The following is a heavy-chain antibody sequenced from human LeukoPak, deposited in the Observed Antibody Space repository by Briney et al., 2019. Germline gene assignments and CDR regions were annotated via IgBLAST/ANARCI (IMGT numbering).Heavy chain of an antibody. D-gene: IGHD3-10*01. CDR3: AIQSYGSGSYYAYFDY. Sequence: GESLKISCKGSAYSFTSYWIGWLRQMPAKGLEWMGIIYPGDSDTRYSPSFQGQVTISADKSISTAYLQWSSLKASDTAMYYCAIQSYGSGSYYAYFDYWGEGTLVTVSS. CDR1: AYSFTSYW. J-gene: IGHJ4*02. CDR2: IYPGDSDT. V-gene: IGHV5-51*01.